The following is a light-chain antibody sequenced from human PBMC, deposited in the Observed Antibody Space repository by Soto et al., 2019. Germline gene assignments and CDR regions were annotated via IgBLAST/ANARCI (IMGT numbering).Light chain of an antibody. J-gene: IGKJ2*01. V-gene: IGKV3-20*01. CDR3: QQYGSSVYT. CDR1: QSVSSSY. Sequence: EIVLTQSPGTLSLSPGERATLSCRASQSVSSSYLAWYQQKPGQAPRLLIYGASSRATGIPDRFSGSGSGPDFTLTISRLEPEDFAVYYCQQYGSSVYTFGQGTKLEIK. CDR2: GAS.